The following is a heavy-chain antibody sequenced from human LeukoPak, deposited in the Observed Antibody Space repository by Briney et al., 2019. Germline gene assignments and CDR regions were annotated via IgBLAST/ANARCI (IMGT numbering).Heavy chain of an antibody. J-gene: IGHJ3*02. Sequence: PGGSLRLSCVASGFTFSTNDMSWVRQAPGKGLEWVSIIYSGGSTYYADSVKGRFTISRDNSKNTLYLQMNSLRAEDTAVYYCASYRYGSSFAFDIWGQGTMVTVSS. CDR2: IYSGGST. D-gene: IGHD6-6*01. CDR1: GFTFSTND. CDR3: ASYRYGSSFAFDI. V-gene: IGHV3-66*01.